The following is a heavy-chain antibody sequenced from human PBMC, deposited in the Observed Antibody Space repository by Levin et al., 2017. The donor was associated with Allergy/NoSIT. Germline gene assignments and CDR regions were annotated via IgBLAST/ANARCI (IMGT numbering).Heavy chain of an antibody. CDR3: AKEKYYGSGSFFYYLGMDV. CDR2: ISWDSVNI. D-gene: IGHD3-10*01. Sequence: LSLPCAASGFTFDDSAMHWVRQAPGKGLEWVSSISWDSVNIGYAGSVKGRFTISRDNAKNSLYLQMNSLRAEDTALYYCAKEKYYGSGSFFYYLGMDVWGRGTTVTVSS. J-gene: IGHJ6*02. V-gene: IGHV3-9*01. CDR1: GFTFDDSA.